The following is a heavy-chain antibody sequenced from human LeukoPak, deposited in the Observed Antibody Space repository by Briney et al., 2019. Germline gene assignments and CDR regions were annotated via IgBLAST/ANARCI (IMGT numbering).Heavy chain of an antibody. CDR2: IYYSGST. CDR3: ARSPPSHLGYFDY. D-gene: IGHD3-3*02. J-gene: IGHJ4*02. V-gene: IGHV4-59*01. Sequence: SQTLSLTRTVSRVSISIDYNNWIRQPPREGLWRIGCIYYSGSTIYSPSLKSRVTISLDTSKNQYSLRLTSVTTADTAVYYCARSPPSHLGYFDYWGQGTLVTVSS. CDR1: RVSISIDY.